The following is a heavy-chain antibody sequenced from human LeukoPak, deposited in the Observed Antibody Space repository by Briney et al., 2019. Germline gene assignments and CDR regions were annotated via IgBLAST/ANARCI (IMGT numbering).Heavy chain of an antibody. D-gene: IGHD5-12*01. CDR2: MNPNSGNT. V-gene: IGHV1-8*02. CDR1: GYTFTSYY. Sequence: ASVKVSCKASGYTFTSYYMHWVRQPPGQGVEWVGWMNPNSGNTGYAQKFQGRVTMTRNTSISTAYMELSSLRSADTAVYYCATDHVDIVATGFDYWGQGTLVTVSS. J-gene: IGHJ4*02. CDR3: ATDHVDIVATGFDY.